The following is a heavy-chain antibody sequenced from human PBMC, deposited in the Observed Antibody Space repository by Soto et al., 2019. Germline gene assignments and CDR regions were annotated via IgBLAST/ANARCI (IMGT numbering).Heavy chain of an antibody. J-gene: IGHJ3*02. CDR1: GFTFDDYA. CDR2: ISLNSGSI. Sequence: EVQLVESGGGLVQPGRSLRLSCAGSGFTFDDYAMHWVRQAPGKGLEWVSGISLNSGSIGYADSVKGRFTISRDNAKNSLYLQMNSLRAEDTALYYCAKDSDSNYVASAFHIWRQSTMVTVSS. V-gene: IGHV3-9*01. CDR3: AKDSDSNYVASAFHI. D-gene: IGHD1-7*01.